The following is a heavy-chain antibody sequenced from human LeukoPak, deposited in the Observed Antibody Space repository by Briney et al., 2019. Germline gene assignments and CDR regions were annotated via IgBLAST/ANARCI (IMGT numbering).Heavy chain of an antibody. J-gene: IGHJ4*02. Sequence: PGGSLRLSCALSGFKLDTYAMHWVRQAPSKGLEWVALISYDVGNIYYGDSVRGRFTISRDNDNNMLYLQMNSLRPEDTAVYYCARDPPFGNGCSQNFFDYWGQGTLVIVSS. D-gene: IGHD6-19*01. V-gene: IGHV3-30*04. CDR2: ISYDVGNI. CDR3: ARDPPFGNGCSQNFFDY. CDR1: GFKLDTYA.